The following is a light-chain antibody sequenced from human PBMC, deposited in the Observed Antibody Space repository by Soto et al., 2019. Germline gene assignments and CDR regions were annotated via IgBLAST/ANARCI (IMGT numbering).Light chain of an antibody. Sequence: QSVLTQPASVSGSPGQSITISCTGTSIDVGGYNYVSWYQQHPGKAPKLMIYDVSNRPSGVSNRFSGSKSGNTASLTISGLQAEDEADYYCSSYTSSSTLVFGTGTKRTVL. V-gene: IGLV2-14*01. CDR1: SIDVGGYNY. CDR2: DVS. CDR3: SSYTSSSTLV. J-gene: IGLJ1*01.